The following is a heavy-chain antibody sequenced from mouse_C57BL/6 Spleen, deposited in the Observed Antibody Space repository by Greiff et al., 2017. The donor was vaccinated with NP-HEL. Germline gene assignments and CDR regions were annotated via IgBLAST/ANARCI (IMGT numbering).Heavy chain of an antibody. CDR1: GFTFTDYY. CDR3: ARYNLYYYGSEYYAMDY. V-gene: IGHV7-3*01. D-gene: IGHD1-1*01. Sequence: EVMLVESGGGLVQPGGSLSLSCAASGFTFTDYYMSWVRQPPGKALEWLGFIRNKANGYTTEYSASVKGRFTISSDNSQSILYLQMNALRAEDSATYYCARYNLYYYGSEYYAMDYWGQGTSVTVSS. J-gene: IGHJ4*01. CDR2: IRNKANGYTT.